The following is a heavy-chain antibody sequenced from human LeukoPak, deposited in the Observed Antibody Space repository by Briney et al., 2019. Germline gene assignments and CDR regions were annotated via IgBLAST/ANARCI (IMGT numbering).Heavy chain of an antibody. J-gene: IGHJ4*02. CDR1: GGTFSSYA. D-gene: IGHD2-8*01. CDR3: AREVYAFGFDY. Sequence: ASVKVSCKASGGTFSSYAISWVRQAPGQGLEWMGGIIPIFGTANYAQKFQGRVTITADKSTSTAYMELSSLRSEDTAVYYCAREVYAFGFDYWGQGTLVTVSS. V-gene: IGHV1-69*06. CDR2: IIPIFGTA.